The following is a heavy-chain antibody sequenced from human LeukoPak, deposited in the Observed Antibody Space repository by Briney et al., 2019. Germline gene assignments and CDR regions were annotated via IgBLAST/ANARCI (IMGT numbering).Heavy chain of an antibody. Sequence: GSLRLSCAASGFIVSSDYMSWVRQAPGKGLEWVSVVYSGGNTYYADSVKGRFTISRDNSKNTLYLQMNSLRAEDTAVYYCARDRGGDGYSHFDYWGQGTLVAVSS. CDR1: GFIVSSDY. CDR2: VYSGGNT. D-gene: IGHD5-24*01. V-gene: IGHV3-53*01. CDR3: ARDRGGDGYSHFDY. J-gene: IGHJ4*02.